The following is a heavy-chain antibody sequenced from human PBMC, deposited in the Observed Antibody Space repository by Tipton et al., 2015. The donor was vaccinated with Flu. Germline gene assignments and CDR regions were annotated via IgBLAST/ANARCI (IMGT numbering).Heavy chain of an antibody. V-gene: IGHV4-59*12. CDR2: IYYSGST. CDR3: ARGTAQYSSSWYY. Sequence: LRLSCTVSGGSISSYYWSWIRQPPGKGLEWIGYIYYSGSTNYNPSLKSRVTISVDTSKNQFSLKLDSVTAADTAVYYCARGTAQYSSSWYYWGQGTLVTVSS. J-gene: IGHJ4*02. D-gene: IGHD6-13*01. CDR1: GGSISSYY.